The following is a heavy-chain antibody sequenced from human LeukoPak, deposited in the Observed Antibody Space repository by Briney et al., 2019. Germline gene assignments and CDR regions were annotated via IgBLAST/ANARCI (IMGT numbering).Heavy chain of an antibody. Sequence: PGGSLRLSCAASGFTFSSYSMNWVRQAPGKGLEWVSYISSSSYIYYADSVKGRFTISRDNAKNSLYLQMNSLRAEDTAVYYCARDLAAANWFDPWGQGTLVTVSS. V-gene: IGHV3-21*05. D-gene: IGHD6-13*01. CDR3: ARDLAAANWFDP. CDR1: GFTFSSYS. J-gene: IGHJ5*02. CDR2: ISSSSYI.